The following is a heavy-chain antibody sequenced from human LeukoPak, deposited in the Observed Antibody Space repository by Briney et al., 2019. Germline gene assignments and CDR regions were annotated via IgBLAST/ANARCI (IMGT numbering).Heavy chain of an antibody. D-gene: IGHD3-3*01. CDR2: ISGSGGST. V-gene: IGHV3-23*01. CDR1: GFTFSSYA. J-gene: IGHJ4*02. Sequence: GGSLRLSCAASGFTFSSYAMSWVRQAPGKGLEWVSAISGSGGSTYYADSVKGRFTISRDNSKNTLYLQMNSLRAEDTAVYYCAKGSQDYDFWSGYYPPFDYWGQGTLVTVSS. CDR3: AKGSQDYDFWSGYYPPFDY.